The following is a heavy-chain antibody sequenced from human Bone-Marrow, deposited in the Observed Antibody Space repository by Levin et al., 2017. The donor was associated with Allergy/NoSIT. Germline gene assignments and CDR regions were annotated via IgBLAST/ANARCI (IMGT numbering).Heavy chain of an antibody. CDR1: GYTFTNFA. J-gene: IGHJ4*02. V-gene: IGHV1-18*01. CDR2: ISASIGTT. D-gene: IGHD6-13*01. CDR3: ARVHRSSWDA. Sequence: ASVKVSCKASGYTFTNFAVSWVRQAPGQGLEWMGWISASIGTTNYAQNLQGRVTITTDTSTNTAYMDLTRLRSDDTAIYYCARVHRSSWDAWGQGTLVTVSS.